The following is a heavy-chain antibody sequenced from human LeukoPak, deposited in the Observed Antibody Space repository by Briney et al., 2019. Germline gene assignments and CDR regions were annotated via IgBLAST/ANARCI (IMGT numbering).Heavy chain of an antibody. CDR1: GFTFSSYW. CDR2: IKQDGSEK. Sequence: GTLRLSCAASGFTFSSYWMSWVRQAPGKGLEWVANIKQDGSEKYYVDSVKGRFTISRDNAKNSLYLQMNSLRAEDTAVYYCARAGYSYGPSNMDVWGKGTTVTVSS. J-gene: IGHJ6*03. CDR3: ARAGYSYGPSNMDV. D-gene: IGHD5-18*01. V-gene: IGHV3-7*01.